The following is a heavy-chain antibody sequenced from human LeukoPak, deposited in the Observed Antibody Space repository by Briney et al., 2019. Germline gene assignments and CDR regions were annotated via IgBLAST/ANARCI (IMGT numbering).Heavy chain of an antibody. Sequence: GGSLRLSCAASGFTFSSYSMNWVRQAPGKGLEWVSSISSSSSYIYYADSVKGRFTISRENAKNSMYLQMNSLRAEDTAVYYCASLSASFAFDIWGQGTMVTVSS. CDR3: ASLSASFAFDI. D-gene: IGHD3-16*02. V-gene: IGHV3-21*01. CDR2: ISSSSSYI. J-gene: IGHJ3*02. CDR1: GFTFSSYS.